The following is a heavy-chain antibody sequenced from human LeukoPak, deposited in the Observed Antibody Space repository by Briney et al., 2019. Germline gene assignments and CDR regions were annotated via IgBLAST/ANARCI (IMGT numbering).Heavy chain of an antibody. D-gene: IGHD4-17*01. CDR3: AREAPHYGDLNWFDP. V-gene: IGHV1-69*04. Sequence: SVKVSCKASGGTFSSYAISWVRQAPGQVLEWMGRIIPIFGIANYAQKFQGRVTITADKSTSTAYMELSSLRSEDTAVYYCAREAPHYGDLNWFDPWGRGTLVTVSS. CDR2: IIPIFGIA. J-gene: IGHJ5*02. CDR1: GGTFSSYA.